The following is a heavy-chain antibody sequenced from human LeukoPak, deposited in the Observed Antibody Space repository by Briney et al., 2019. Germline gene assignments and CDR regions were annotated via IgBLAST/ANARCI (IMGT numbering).Heavy chain of an antibody. J-gene: IGHJ4*02. CDR3: ARGPAANSLFVDY. Sequence: ASVKVSRKASGYTFTSHGISWVRQAPGQGLEWMGIINPSGGSTSYAQKFQGRVTMTRDMSTSTVYMELSSLRSEDTAVYYCARGPAANSLFVDYWGQGTLVTVSS. CDR1: GYTFTSHG. D-gene: IGHD4-23*01. CDR2: INPSGGST. V-gene: IGHV1-46*01.